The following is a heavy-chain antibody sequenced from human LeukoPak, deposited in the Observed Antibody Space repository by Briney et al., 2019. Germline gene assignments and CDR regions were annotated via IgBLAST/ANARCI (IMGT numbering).Heavy chain of an antibody. Sequence: PSETLSLTCTVSGGSISSYYWTWIRQPPGKGLEWIGYIYYSGSTNYNPSLKSRVTISVDTSKYHFSLKLSSVTAADTAVYYCARSTPCGGDCYYFDYWGQGTLVTVSS. D-gene: IGHD2-21*02. CDR2: IYYSGST. CDR3: ARSTPCGGDCYYFDY. V-gene: IGHV4-59*01. J-gene: IGHJ4*02. CDR1: GGSISSYY.